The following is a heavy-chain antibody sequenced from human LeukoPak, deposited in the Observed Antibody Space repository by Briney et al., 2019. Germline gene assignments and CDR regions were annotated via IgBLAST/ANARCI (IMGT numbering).Heavy chain of an antibody. CDR2: ISSSSSYI. D-gene: IGHD3-22*01. V-gene: IGHV3-21*01. J-gene: IGHJ6*02. CDR3: ARDHFYDSSGYYYGNTYYGMDV. Sequence: GGSLRLPCAASGFTFSSYSMNWVRQAPGKGLEWVSSISSSSSYIYYADSVKGRFTISRDNAKNSLYLQMNSLRAEDTAVYYCARDHFYDSSGYYYGNTYYGMDVWGQGTTVTVSS. CDR1: GFTFSSYS.